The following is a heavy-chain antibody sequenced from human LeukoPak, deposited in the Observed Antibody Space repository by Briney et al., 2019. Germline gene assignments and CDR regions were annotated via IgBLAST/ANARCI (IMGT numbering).Heavy chain of an antibody. Sequence: SETLSLTCTVSGGSISSYYWSWIRQPPGKGLEWIGYIYYSGSTNYNPSLKSRVTISVDTSKNQFSLKLSSVTAADTAVYYCARYSGITMVRGVISGMDVWGQGTTVTVSS. CDR3: ARYSGITMVRGVISGMDV. CDR2: IYYSGST. V-gene: IGHV4-59*08. CDR1: GGSISSYY. J-gene: IGHJ6*02. D-gene: IGHD3-10*01.